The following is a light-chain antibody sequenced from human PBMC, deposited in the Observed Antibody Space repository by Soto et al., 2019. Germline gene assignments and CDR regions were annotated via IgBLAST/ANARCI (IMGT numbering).Light chain of an antibody. CDR2: SND. Sequence: QSVLTQPPSASGTPGQRVTISCSGSSSSIGSTTVAWYQQLPGTTPKLLLFSNDQRPSGVPDRFSGSKSGTSASLAISGLQSEDEAEYYCAAWDDSLNGYVFGTGTQLTVL. CDR1: SSSIGSTT. CDR3: AAWDDSLNGYV. J-gene: IGLJ1*01. V-gene: IGLV1-44*01.